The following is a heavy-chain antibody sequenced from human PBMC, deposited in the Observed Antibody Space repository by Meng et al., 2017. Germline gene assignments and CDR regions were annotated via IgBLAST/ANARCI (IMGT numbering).Heavy chain of an antibody. D-gene: IGHD3-9*01. V-gene: IGHV2-5*02. CDR3: AHRRHNYDILASYYALGSSYFDY. CDR1: GFSLTSSGVG. CDR2: IYWDGEK. Sequence: SGPTLVKPTQTLTLTCTFTGFSLTSSGVGVGWIRQPPGKALEWLAHIYWDGEKRYSPSLRSRLTITKDTSKNQVDLTMTDMDPLNTATYYCAHRRHNYDILASYYALGSSYFDYWGQGTRVTGSS. J-gene: IGHJ4*02.